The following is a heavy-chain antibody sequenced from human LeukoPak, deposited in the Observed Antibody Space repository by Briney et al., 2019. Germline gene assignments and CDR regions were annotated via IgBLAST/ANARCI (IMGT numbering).Heavy chain of an antibody. CDR1: GGSISSGSYC. V-gene: IGHV4-61*09. Sequence: PSETLSLTCTVSGGSISSGSYCWSWTRQPAGKGLEWIGHIHTSGNTNYNSSLKSRVTISVDTSKNQFSLKLSSVTAADTAVYYCARDVPTMVRGVMLILYNWFDPWGQGTLVTVSS. CDR3: ARDVPTMVRGVMLILYNWFDP. D-gene: IGHD3-10*01. CDR2: IHTSGNT. J-gene: IGHJ5*02.